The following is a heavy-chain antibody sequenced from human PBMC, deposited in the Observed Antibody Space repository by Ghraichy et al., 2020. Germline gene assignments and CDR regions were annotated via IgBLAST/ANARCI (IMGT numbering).Heavy chain of an antibody. V-gene: IGHV3-48*02. D-gene: IGHD1-26*01. CDR3: ARDYMWACDY. CDR1: GFIFRDFN. J-gene: IGHJ4*02. Sequence: GGSLRLSCAASGFIFRDFNMHWVHQAPGKGLEWISYIRKTSSSIYYADSVKGRFTISRDNADSSLYLQMNSLRDEDTAVYYCARDYMWACDYWGQGTLVTVSS. CDR2: IRKTSSSI.